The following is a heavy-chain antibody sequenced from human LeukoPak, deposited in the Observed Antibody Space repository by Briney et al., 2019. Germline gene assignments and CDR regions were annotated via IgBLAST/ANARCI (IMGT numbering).Heavy chain of an antibody. V-gene: IGHV4-39*07. CDR3: ARPAILTGYSY. CDR2: IYYSGST. Sequence: MSSETLSLTCTVSGGSISSSSYYWVWIRQPPGKGLEWIGSIYYSGSTYYNPSLKSRVTISTDTSKNQFSLKLTSETAADTAMYYCARPAILTGYSYWGQGILVTVSS. D-gene: IGHD3-9*01. CDR1: GGSISSSSYY. J-gene: IGHJ4*02.